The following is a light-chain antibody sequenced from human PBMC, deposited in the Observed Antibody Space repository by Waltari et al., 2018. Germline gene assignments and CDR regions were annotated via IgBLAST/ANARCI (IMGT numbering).Light chain of an antibody. CDR2: GAS. CDR3: QQYDISPLT. Sequence: DIVLTPSPGTLSLSPGERATLSCRASQTARTTYLAWYQQKPGQAPTLLIYGASSRATGIPDRFSGSGSGTDFSLTSSSLEPEDFAVYYCQQYDISPLTFGGVTKVEIK. J-gene: IGKJ4*01. CDR1: QTARTTY. V-gene: IGKV3-20*01.